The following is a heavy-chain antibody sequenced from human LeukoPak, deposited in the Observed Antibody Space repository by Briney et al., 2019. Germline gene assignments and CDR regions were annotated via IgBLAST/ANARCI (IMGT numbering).Heavy chain of an antibody. J-gene: IGHJ5*02. V-gene: IGHV3-21*01. D-gene: IGHD3-10*01. CDR3: ATFYGSGSFDP. CDR1: GFTFSSYS. CDR2: ICSSSSYI. Sequence: GGSLRLSCAASGFTFSSYSMNWVRQAPGKGLEWVSSICSSSSYIYYADSVKGRFTISRDNAKNSLYLQMNSLRAEDTAVYYCATFYGSGSFDPWGQGTLVTVSS.